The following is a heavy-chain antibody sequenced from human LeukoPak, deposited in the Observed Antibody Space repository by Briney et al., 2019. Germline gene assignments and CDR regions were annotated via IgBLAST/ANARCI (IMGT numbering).Heavy chain of an antibody. V-gene: IGHV1-69*01. CDR1: GGTFSSYA. J-gene: IGHJ4*02. Sequence: GSSVKVSCKASGGTFSSYAISWVRQAPGQGLEWMGGIIPIFGTANYAQKFQGRVTITADESTSTAYMELSSLRSDDTAVYYCARVVGNYVWGSYRPEGCFDSWGQGTLVTVSS. CDR3: ARVVGNYVWGSYRPEGCFDS. CDR2: IIPIFGTA. D-gene: IGHD3-16*02.